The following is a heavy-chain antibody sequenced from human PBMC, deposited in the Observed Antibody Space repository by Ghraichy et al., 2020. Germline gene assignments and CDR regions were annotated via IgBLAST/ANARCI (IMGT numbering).Heavy chain of an antibody. V-gene: IGHV3-23*01. J-gene: IGHJ4*02. CDR2: ISGSGGST. D-gene: IGHD5-18*01. Sequence: GGSLRLSCAASGFTFSSYAMSWVRQAPGKGLEWVSAISGSGGSTYYADSVKGRFTISRDNSKNTLYLQMNSLRAEDTAVYYCAKGVGPAATVDTAMVTIFDYWGQGTLVTVSS. CDR1: GFTFSSYA. CDR3: AKGVGPAATVDTAMVTIFDY.